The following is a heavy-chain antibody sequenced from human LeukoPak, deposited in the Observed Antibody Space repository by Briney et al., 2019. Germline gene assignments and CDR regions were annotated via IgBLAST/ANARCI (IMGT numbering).Heavy chain of an antibody. D-gene: IGHD3-3*01. CDR2: IRSDENYK. V-gene: IGHV3-30*02. CDR3: AKDAHWSADH. Sequence: PGGSLRLSCAASGFTFSSYGMHWVRQAPGKGLEWVAHIRSDENYKHYADSVKGRFTISRDNSKNTVYVQMSSLRPEDTAVYYCAKDAHWSADHWGQGTLVTVSS. J-gene: IGHJ5*02. CDR1: GFTFSSYG.